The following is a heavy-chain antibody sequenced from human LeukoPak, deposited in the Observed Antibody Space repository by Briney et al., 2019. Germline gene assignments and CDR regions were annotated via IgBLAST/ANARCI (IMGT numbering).Heavy chain of an antibody. CDR3: AKGRRHFAPTSAFDI. J-gene: IGHJ3*02. CDR2: IYSGGST. Sequence: GGSLRLSCAASGFTVSSNYMSWVRQAPGKGLEWVSVIYSGGSTYYADSVKGRFTISRDNSKNTLYLQMNSLRAEDTAVYYCAKGRRHFAPTSAFDIWGQGTMVTVSS. V-gene: IGHV3-66*01. D-gene: IGHD2-2*01. CDR1: GFTVSSNY.